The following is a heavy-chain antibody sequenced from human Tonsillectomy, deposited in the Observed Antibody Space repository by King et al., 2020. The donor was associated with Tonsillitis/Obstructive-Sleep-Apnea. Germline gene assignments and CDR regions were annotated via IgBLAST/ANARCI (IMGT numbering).Heavy chain of an antibody. Sequence: EVQLVESGGGLVQPGGSLRLSCAASGFTFSSYSMNWVRQAPGKGLEWVSYISSSSSTIYYADSVKGRFTISRDNAKNSLYLQMNSLRDEDTAVYYCARELRVLEWLPRRYNWFDPWGQGTLVTVSS. V-gene: IGHV3-48*02. CDR1: GFTFSSYS. CDR3: ARELRVLEWLPRRYNWFDP. CDR2: ISSSSSTI. D-gene: IGHD3-3*01. J-gene: IGHJ5*02.